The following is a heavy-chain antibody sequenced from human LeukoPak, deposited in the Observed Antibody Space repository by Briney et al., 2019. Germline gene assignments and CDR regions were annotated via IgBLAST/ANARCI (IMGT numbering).Heavy chain of an antibody. J-gene: IGHJ4*02. CDR2: ISGSGGST. Sequence: GGSLRLSCAASGFTFSSYGMSWVRQAPGKGLEWVSAISGSGGSTYYADSVKGRFTISRDNSKNTLYLQMNSLRAEDTAVYYCAKDALRYFDWLTNYYFDYWGQGTLVTVSS. CDR3: AKDALRYFDWLTNYYFDY. V-gene: IGHV3-23*01. D-gene: IGHD3-9*01. CDR1: GFTFSSYG.